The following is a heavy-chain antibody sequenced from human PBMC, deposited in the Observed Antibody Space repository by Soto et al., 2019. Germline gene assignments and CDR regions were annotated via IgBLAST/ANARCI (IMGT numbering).Heavy chain of an antibody. D-gene: IGHD5-18*01. CDR3: AKDIVRYTYGACDY. CDR1: GFTLNTYG. Sequence: QVQLVEPGGAVVQPGKSLRLSCAASGFTLNTYGMYWVRQAPGKGLEWVAAISYDGSNKYHADSVKGRFTISRDNSKNTLYLQMNSLRVEDTAVYYCAKDIVRYTYGACDYWGQGALVTVSS. CDR2: ISYDGSNK. V-gene: IGHV3-30*18. J-gene: IGHJ4*02.